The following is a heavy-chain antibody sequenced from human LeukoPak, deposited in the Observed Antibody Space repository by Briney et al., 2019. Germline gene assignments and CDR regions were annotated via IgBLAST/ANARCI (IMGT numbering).Heavy chain of an antibody. CDR2: IIPILGIA. J-gene: IGHJ4*02. V-gene: IGHV1-69*04. CDR1: GGTFSSYA. Sequence: SVKVSCKASGGTFSSYAISWVRQAPGQGLEWMGRIIPILGIANYAQKFQGRVTITADKSTSTVYMELSSLRSEDTAVYYCARGVTLGITFGGVSDYWGQGTLVTVSS. D-gene: IGHD3-16*01. CDR3: ARGVTLGITFGGVSDY.